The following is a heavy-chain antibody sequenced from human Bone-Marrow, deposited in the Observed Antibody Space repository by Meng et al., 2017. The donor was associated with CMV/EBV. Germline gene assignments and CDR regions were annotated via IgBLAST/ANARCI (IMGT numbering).Heavy chain of an antibody. CDR1: QFTFSDHY. Sequence: GGSLRLSCATSQFTFSDHYMDWVRQAPGKGLEWVGRSRNKANNHVTEYAASVKGRFTISRDDSKNSLYLQMNSLRTEDTAVYFCVREVAAAYFDPWGQGTLATVSS. D-gene: IGHD2-15*01. CDR3: VREVAAAYFDP. V-gene: IGHV3-72*01. CDR2: SRNKANNHVT. J-gene: IGHJ5*02.